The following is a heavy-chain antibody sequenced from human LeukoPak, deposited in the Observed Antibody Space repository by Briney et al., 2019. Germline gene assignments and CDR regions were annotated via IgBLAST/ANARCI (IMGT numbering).Heavy chain of an antibody. V-gene: IGHV4-59*12. CDR2: IYYSGST. CDR3: ARTNGGLGYYDFWSGYSDYYYYGMDV. CDR1: GGSISSYY. D-gene: IGHD3-3*01. J-gene: IGHJ6*02. Sequence: PSETLSLTCTVSGGSISSYYWSWIRQPPGKGLEWIGYIYYSGSTNYNPSLKSRVTISVDTSKNQFSLKLSSVTAADTAVYYCARTNGGLGYYDFWSGYSDYYYYGMDVWGQGTTVTVSS.